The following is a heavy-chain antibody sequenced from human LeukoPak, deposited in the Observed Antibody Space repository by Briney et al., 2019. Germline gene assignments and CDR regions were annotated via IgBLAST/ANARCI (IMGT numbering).Heavy chain of an antibody. J-gene: IGHJ4*02. CDR1: GYTFTSCD. V-gene: IGHV1-8*01. CDR2: MNPNSGNT. Sequence: ASVKVSCKASGYTFTSCDINWVRQATGQGLEWMGWMNPNSGNTGYAQKFQGRVTMTRNTSISTAYMELSSLRSEDTAVYYCARGPQASYYYDSSGYYYLGYWGQGTLVTVSS. D-gene: IGHD3-22*01. CDR3: ARGPQASYYYDSSGYYYLGY.